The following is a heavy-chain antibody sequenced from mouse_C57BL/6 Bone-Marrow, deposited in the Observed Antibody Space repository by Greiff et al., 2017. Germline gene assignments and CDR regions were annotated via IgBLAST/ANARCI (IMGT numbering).Heavy chain of an antibody. J-gene: IGHJ3*01. CDR3: ARPRRTYGKYAY. CDR1: GYTFTSYD. CDR2: IYPGAGST. Sequence: QVQLQQSGPELVKPGASVKLSCKASGYTFTSYDINWVKQRPGQGLEWIGWIYPGAGSTKYNEKFKGKATLTVDTSSSTAYMELHSLTSEDSAVYFCARPRRTYGKYAYWGQGTLLTVSA. V-gene: IGHV1-85*01. D-gene: IGHD1-1*02.